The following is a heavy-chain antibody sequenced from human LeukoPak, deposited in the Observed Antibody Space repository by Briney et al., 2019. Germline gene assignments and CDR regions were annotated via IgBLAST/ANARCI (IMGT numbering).Heavy chain of an antibody. CDR3: ARDRFSGSYPLDY. J-gene: IGHJ4*02. CDR2: IKQDGSEK. D-gene: IGHD1-26*01. V-gene: IGHV3-7*03. Sequence: GGSLRLSCAASGFTFSSYWMSWVRQAPGKGLEWVANIKQDGSEKYYVDSVKGRFTISRDNAKNSLYLQMNSLRAEDTAVYFCARDRFSGSYPLDYWGQGTLVTVSS. CDR1: GFTFSSYW.